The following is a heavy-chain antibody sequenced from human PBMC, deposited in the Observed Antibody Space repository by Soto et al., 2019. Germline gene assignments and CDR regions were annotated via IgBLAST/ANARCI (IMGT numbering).Heavy chain of an antibody. D-gene: IGHD3-22*01. J-gene: IGHJ4*02. CDR1: GYSFDRYG. V-gene: IGHV1-18*01. CDR2: ISADNGDT. Sequence: QLQLVQSGGEMKKSGASVKVSCKASGYSFDRYGISWVRQAPGQRPEGMGQISADNGDTRLSPNVQGSLTLPTDTSTNTAYMDLRSLSSDDTAVYYCARDRSYYYDTSGYPFDYWGQGTQVTVSS. CDR3: ARDRSYYYDTSGYPFDY.